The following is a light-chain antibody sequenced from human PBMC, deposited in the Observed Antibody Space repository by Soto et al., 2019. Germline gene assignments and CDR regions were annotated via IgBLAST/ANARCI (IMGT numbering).Light chain of an antibody. Sequence: QSVLTQPPSASGSPGQSVTISCTGTSSDVAGYNYVSWYQQHPGKAPKLMIYAVNKRPSGVPDRFSGSKSGNTASLTVSGLQAEDEADYYCSSYAGSNNFVFGTGTNSPS. CDR1: SSDVAGYNY. CDR3: SSYAGSNNFV. V-gene: IGLV2-8*01. CDR2: AVN. J-gene: IGLJ1*01.